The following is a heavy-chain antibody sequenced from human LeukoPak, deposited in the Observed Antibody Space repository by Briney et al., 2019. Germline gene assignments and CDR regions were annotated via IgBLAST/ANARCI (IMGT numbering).Heavy chain of an antibody. CDR3: ARSRSIGASGHDASDV. CDR1: GYTFTSYG. Sequence: ASVKVSCKASGYTFTSYGISWVRQAPGQGLEWMGWISAYNGNTNYAQKLQGRVTLTTDTSTRTAYMELRSLRSDDTAVYYCARSRSIGASGHDASDVWGQGTMVTVSS. CDR2: ISAYNGNT. D-gene: IGHD6-25*01. J-gene: IGHJ3*01. V-gene: IGHV1-18*01.